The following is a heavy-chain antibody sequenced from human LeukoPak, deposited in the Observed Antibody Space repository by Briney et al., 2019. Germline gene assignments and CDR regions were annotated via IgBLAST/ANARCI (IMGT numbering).Heavy chain of an antibody. V-gene: IGHV4-39*07. CDR3: ARVDVVGARYFDY. J-gene: IGHJ4*02. Sequence: PSETLSLTCTVSGGSIRSSYYYWGWIRQPPGKGLEWIGSIYDSGSTNYNPSLKSRVTISVDTSKNQFSLKLSSVTAADTAVYYCARVDVVGARYFDYWGQGTLVTVSS. CDR1: GGSIRSSYYY. CDR2: IYDSGST. D-gene: IGHD2-15*01.